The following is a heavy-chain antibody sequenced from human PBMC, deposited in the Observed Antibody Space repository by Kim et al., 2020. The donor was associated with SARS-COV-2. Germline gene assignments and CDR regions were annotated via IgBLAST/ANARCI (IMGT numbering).Heavy chain of an antibody. J-gene: IGHJ1*01. V-gene: IGHV3-23*01. D-gene: IGHD6-19*01. CDR2: T. CDR3: ANGGLSEYFQH. Sequence: TYDAASVKGRFTIARDNSKNTLYLQMNSLRAEDTAVYYCANGGLSEYFQHWGQGTLVTVSS.